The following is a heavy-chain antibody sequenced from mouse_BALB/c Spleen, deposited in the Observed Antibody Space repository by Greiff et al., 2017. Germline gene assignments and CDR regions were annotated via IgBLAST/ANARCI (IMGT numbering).Heavy chain of an antibody. D-gene: IGHD2-10*01. J-gene: IGHJ4*01. CDR1: GFNIKDTY. Sequence: EVQLKESGAELVKPGASVKLSCTASGFNIKDTYMHWVKQRPEQGLEWIGRIDPANGNTKYDPKFQGKATITADTSSNTAYLQLSSLTSEDTAVYYCAIAYYGNYDYAMDYCVKEPQSPSPQ. CDR3: AIAYYGNYDYAMDY. CDR2: IDPANGNT. V-gene: IGHV14-3*02.